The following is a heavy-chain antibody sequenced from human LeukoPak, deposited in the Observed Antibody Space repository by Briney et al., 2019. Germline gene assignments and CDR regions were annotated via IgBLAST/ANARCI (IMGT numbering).Heavy chain of an antibody. J-gene: IGHJ6*03. CDR1: GGSISSGSYY. CDR3: ARVVVVVIPAGTYYYYYYYMDV. V-gene: IGHV4-61*02. D-gene: IGHD2-2*01. CDR2: IYTSGST. Sequence: SQTLSLTCTVSGGSISSGSYYWSWIRQPAGKGLEWIGRIYTSGSTNYNPSLKSRVTISVDTSKNQFSLKLSSVTAADTAVYYCARVVVVVIPAGTYYYYYYYMDVWGKGTTVTVSS.